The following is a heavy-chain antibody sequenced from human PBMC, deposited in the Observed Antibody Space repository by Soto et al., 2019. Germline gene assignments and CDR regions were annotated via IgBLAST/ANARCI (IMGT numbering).Heavy chain of an antibody. V-gene: IGHV3-23*01. CDR2: IHGGGDYT. CDR3: ARDKMQLWPNYYDDGLDV. CDR1: GFPFSCCA. J-gene: IGHJ6*02. D-gene: IGHD5-18*01. Sequence: EVQLLESGGGLVQPGGSLRLSCAAFGFPFSCCAMSWVRQAPGKGLEWVSTIHGGGDYTHYTDSVKGRFTITRDNSENTLYFQMNSLRAEDTAVYYCARDKMQLWPNYYDDGLDVWGQGTTVTVSS.